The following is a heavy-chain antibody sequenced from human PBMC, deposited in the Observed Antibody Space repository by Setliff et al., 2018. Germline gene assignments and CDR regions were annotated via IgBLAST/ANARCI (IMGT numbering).Heavy chain of an antibody. J-gene: IGHJ6*03. CDR1: GDSMNSGVYY. Sequence: ETLSLTCKVSGDSMNSGVYYWAWIRQPPGKGLEWIGRIYSGGTTYYNSSLKSRVTISVDTSKSQFSLRLNSVTAADTAVYYCARMTGFSYMDVWGKGTPVTVSS. CDR3: ARMTGFSYMDV. V-gene: IGHV4-39*01. D-gene: IGHD3-3*01. CDR2: IYSGGTT.